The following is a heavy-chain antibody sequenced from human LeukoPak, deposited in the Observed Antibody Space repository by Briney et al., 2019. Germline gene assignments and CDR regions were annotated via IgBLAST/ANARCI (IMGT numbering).Heavy chain of an antibody. D-gene: IGHD5-12*01. CDR2: IRSKANSYAT. CDR3: ASPYSGYDYNFDH. CDR1: GFTFSGSA. Sequence: GGSLRLSCAASGFTFSGSAMHWVRQASGKGLEWVGRIRSKANSYATAYAASVKGRFTISRDNSKNTLFLQMSSLRTEDTAVYYCASPYSGYDYNFDHWGQGTLVTVSS. V-gene: IGHV3-73*01. J-gene: IGHJ4*02.